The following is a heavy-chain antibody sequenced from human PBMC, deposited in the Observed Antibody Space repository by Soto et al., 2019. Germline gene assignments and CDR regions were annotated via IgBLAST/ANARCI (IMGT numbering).Heavy chain of an antibody. CDR1: GYTFTSYY. CDR3: AREAVAGPGGAFDI. Sequence: GASVKVSCKASGYTFTSYYMHWVRQAPGQGLEWMGRINPIFGRANYAQKFQGRVTITADESTSTAYMELSSLRSEDTAVYYCAREAVAGPGGAFDIWGQGTMVTVSS. V-gene: IGHV1-69*13. CDR2: INPIFGRA. D-gene: IGHD6-19*01. J-gene: IGHJ3*02.